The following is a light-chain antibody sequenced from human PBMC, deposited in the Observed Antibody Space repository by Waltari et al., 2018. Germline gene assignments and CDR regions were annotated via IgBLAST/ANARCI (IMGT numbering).Light chain of an antibody. J-gene: IGLJ3*02. CDR3: SSYTKSSTWV. CDR1: SSDVGAYYY. V-gene: IGLV2-14*03. CDR2: DVT. Sequence: QSALTQPASVSGSPGQSITISCTGTSSDVGAYYYVYWYQQHPGKAPKLMIYDVTSRPAGVPVRFSGSKSGNTASLTISGLQAEDEADYYCSSYTKSSTWVFGGGTRLTVL.